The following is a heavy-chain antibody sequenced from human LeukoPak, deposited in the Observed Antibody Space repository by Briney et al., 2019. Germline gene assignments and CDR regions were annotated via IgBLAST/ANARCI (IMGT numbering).Heavy chain of an antibody. CDR2: IYYSGST. J-gene: IGHJ5*02. CDR3: VSQEVLSHDSSGYYTGFGP. CDR1: GGSVSSGSHY. D-gene: IGHD3-22*01. Sequence: PSETLSLTCIVSGGSVSSGSHYWSWIRQPPGKGLEWIGYIYYSGSTKYNPSLKSRVTMSVDMSKNQFSLKLSSMTAADTAVYYCVSQEVLSHDSSGYYTGFGPWGPGTLVTVSS. V-gene: IGHV4-61*01.